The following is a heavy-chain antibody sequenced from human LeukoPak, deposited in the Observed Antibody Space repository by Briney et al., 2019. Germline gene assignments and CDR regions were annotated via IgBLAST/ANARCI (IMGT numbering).Heavy chain of an antibody. V-gene: IGHV3-21*01. CDR3: ARLGQDQGKWLPFDY. D-gene: IGHD6-19*01. CDR2: ISSSSSYI. CDR1: GFTFSSYS. Sequence: GGSLRLSCAASGFTFSSYSMNWVRQAPGKGLEWVSSISSSSSYIYYADSVKGRFTISRDNAKNSLYLQMNSLRAEDTAVYYCARLGQDQGKWLPFDYWGQGTLVTVSS. J-gene: IGHJ4*02.